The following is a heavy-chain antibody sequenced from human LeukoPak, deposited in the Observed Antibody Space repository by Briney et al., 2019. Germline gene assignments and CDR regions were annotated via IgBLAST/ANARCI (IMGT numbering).Heavy chain of an antibody. CDR1: GGSFSGYY. CDR2: INHSGST. V-gene: IGHV4-34*01. D-gene: IGHD3-10*01. Sequence: SETLSLTCAVYGGSFSGYYWSWIRQPPGKGLEWIGEINHSGSTNYNPSLKSRVTISEDTSKNQFSLKLSSVTAADTAVYYCARGASYYAPFDYWGQGTLVTVSS. CDR3: ARGASYYAPFDY. J-gene: IGHJ4*02.